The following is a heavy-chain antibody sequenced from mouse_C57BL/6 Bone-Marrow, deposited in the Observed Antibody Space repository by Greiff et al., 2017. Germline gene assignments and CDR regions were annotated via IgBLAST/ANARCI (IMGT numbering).Heavy chain of an antibody. CDR1: GFTFSSYG. J-gene: IGHJ4*01. V-gene: IGHV5-6*01. CDR2: ISSGGSYT. Sequence: EVQVVESGGDLVKPGGSLKLSCAASGFTFSSYGMSWVRQTPDKRLEWVATISSGGSYTYYPDSVKGRFTISRDNAKNTLYLPMSSLKSEDTAMYYCARRDYYSNFYAMDYWGQGTSVTVSS. D-gene: IGHD2-5*01. CDR3: ARRDYYSNFYAMDY.